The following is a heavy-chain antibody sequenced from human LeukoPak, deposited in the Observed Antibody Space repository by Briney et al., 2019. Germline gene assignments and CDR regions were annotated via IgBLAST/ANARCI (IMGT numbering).Heavy chain of an antibody. D-gene: IGHD2-2*01. CDR3: ARVVPVVHRYFYYMNV. Sequence: SETLSLTCTVSGGSISSDYWTWIRQPPGRGLEWIGWMSYSGTTNYSPPLKSRVTISIDTSKNQFSLNMTSVTAADTAVYYCARVVPVVHRYFYYMNVWGKGTTVTISS. CDR2: MSYSGTT. J-gene: IGHJ6*03. V-gene: IGHV4-59*01. CDR1: GGSISSDY.